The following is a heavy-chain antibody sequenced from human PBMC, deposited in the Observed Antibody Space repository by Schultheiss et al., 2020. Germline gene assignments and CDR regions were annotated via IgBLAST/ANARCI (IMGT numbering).Heavy chain of an antibody. Sequence: SETLSLTCTVSGGSISSGDYYWSWIRQPPGKGLEWIGSIYYSGSTYYNPSLKSRVTISVDTSKNQFSLKLSSVTAADTAVYYCARTSITMIVVVLAFDIWGKGTMVTV. CDR2: IYYSGST. D-gene: IGHD3-22*01. CDR3: ARTSITMIVVVLAFDI. V-gene: IGHV4-39*01. J-gene: IGHJ3*02. CDR1: GGSISSGDYY.